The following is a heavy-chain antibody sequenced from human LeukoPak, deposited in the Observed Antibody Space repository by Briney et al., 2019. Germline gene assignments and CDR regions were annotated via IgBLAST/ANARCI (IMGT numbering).Heavy chain of an antibody. J-gene: IGHJ4*02. CDR3: ARTLIVVVPAAINPDDY. CDR2: ISSSSSYI. Sequence: GGSLRLSCAASGFTFSSYSMNWVRQAPGKGLEWVSSISSSSSYIYYADSVKGRFTISRDNAKNSLYLQMNSLRAEDTAVYYRARTLIVVVPAAINPDDYWGQGTLVTVSS. V-gene: IGHV3-21*01. CDR1: GFTFSSYS. D-gene: IGHD2-2*01.